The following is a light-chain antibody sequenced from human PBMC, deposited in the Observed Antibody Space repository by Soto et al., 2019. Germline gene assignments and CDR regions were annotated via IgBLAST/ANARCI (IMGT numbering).Light chain of an antibody. V-gene: IGLV2-8*01. J-gene: IGLJ2*01. CDR1: SSEVGGYNY. Sequence: QSVLTQPPSASGSPGQSVTISCTGTSSEVGGYNYVSWYQQHPGKAPKLMISEVSKRPSGVPDRFSGSKSGNTASLTFSGLQAEDEAYYYGISYAGSNNSVVFGGGTQLAV. CDR3: ISYAGSNNSVV. CDR2: EVS.